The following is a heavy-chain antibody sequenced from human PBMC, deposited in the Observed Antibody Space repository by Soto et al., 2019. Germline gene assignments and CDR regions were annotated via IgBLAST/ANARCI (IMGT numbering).Heavy chain of an antibody. CDR2: TYYGSKWYN. CDR3: ARDRSPGSSSWYDY. CDR1: GDSVSSNSAA. V-gene: IGHV6-1*01. J-gene: IGHJ4*02. Sequence: SQTLSLTCAISGDSVSSNSAAWNWIRQSPSRGLEWLGGTYYGSKWYNDYAVSVKGRITINPDTSKNQFSLHLHSVTPEDTAVYYCARDRSPGSSSWYDYWGQGALVTVS. D-gene: IGHD6-13*01.